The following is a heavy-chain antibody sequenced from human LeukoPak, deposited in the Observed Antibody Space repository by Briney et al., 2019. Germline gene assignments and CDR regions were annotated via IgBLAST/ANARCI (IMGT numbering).Heavy chain of an antibody. D-gene: IGHD1-26*01. J-gene: IGHJ4*02. CDR2: IYYSGST. V-gene: IGHV4-59*01. CDR1: CGLKSLYQ. Sequence: AEPVSLLCSLSCGLKSLYQELGLPQPPGKALECIGYIYYSGSTNYIASLQSRVTISVDTSKNQCSLKVTSVTAADTVVYYCARGGHTGSDSNFDFWGQGTLVTVSS. CDR3: ARGGHTGSDSNFDF.